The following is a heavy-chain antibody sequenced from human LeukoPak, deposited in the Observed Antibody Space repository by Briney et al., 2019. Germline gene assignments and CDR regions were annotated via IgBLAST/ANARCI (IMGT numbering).Heavy chain of an antibody. CDR2: IIPIFGTA. CDR3: ARLSTIFGVVVFDY. V-gene: IGHV1-69*05. Sequence: SVKVSCKASGGTFSSYAISWVRQAPGQGLEWMGGIIPIFGTANYAQKFQGRVTITTDESTSTAYMGLSSLRSEDTAVYYCARLSTIFGVVVFDYWGQGTLVTVSS. J-gene: IGHJ4*02. D-gene: IGHD3-3*01. CDR1: GGTFSSYA.